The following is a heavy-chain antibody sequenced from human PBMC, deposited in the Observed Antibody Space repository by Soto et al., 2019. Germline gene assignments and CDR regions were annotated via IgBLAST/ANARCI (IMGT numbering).Heavy chain of an antibody. V-gene: IGHV4-34*01. D-gene: IGHD3-3*01. Sequence: SETLSLTCAVYGGSFSGHYWSWIRQPPGKGLEWIGEINHSGSTYYNPSLKSRVTISVDRSKNQFSLKLSSVTAADTAVYYCARAALRFLEWFDPWGQGTLVTVSS. CDR3: ARAALRFLEWFDP. CDR1: GGSFSGHY. J-gene: IGHJ5*02. CDR2: INHSGST.